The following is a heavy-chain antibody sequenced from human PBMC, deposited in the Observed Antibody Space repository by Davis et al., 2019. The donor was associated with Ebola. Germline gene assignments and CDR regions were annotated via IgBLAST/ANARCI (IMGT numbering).Heavy chain of an antibody. J-gene: IGHJ4*02. V-gene: IGHV4-39*07. CDR1: GGSISSGDYY. CDR2: INHSGST. Sequence: PSETLSLTCTVSGGSISSGDYYWSWIRQPPGKGLEWIGEINHSGSTNYNPSLKSQVTISVDTSKNQFSLKLSSVTAADTAVYYCARLYYYGSGSFDYWGQGTLVTVSS. CDR3: ARLYYYGSGSFDY. D-gene: IGHD3-10*01.